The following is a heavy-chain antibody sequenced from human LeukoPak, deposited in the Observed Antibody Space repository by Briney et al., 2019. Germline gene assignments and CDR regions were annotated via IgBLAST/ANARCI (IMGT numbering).Heavy chain of an antibody. D-gene: IGHD5-12*01. Sequence: PSETLSLTCAVSGYSISSGYYWGWIRQPPGKGLEWVGSIYHGGSTYYNPSLKSRVTMSVDTSKNQFSLKLSSVTAADTAVYYCARGYIVASDFDYWGQGTLVTVSS. CDR2: IYHGGST. V-gene: IGHV4-38-2*01. CDR1: GYSISSGYY. J-gene: IGHJ4*02. CDR3: ARGYIVASDFDY.